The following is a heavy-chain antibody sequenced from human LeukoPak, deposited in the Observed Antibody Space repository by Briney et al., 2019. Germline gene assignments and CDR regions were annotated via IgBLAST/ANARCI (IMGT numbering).Heavy chain of an antibody. CDR3: ARTLYYDDSRYFDH. V-gene: IGHV5-51*01. Sequence: GESLKISCKGSGYSFTNYWIAWVRQMPGKGLEWMGSIYPGDPDSTYSPSFEGQVTISADTSISTAYLQWGSLKASDTAMYYCARTLYYDDSRYFDHWGQGTLVTVSS. D-gene: IGHD3-22*01. J-gene: IGHJ4*02. CDR1: GYSFTNYW. CDR2: IYPGDPDS.